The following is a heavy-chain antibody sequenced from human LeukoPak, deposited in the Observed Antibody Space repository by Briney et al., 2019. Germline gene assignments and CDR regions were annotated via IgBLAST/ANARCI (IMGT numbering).Heavy chain of an antibody. V-gene: IGHV4-4*08. CDR2: FSLGGTT. CDR3: ARDGFWGGDAFDI. D-gene: IGHD7-27*01. J-gene: IGHJ3*02. Sequence: PSETLSLTCIVSGASITTYSWNWLRQSPGKGLEWIGYFSLGGTTSYTSSLKSRVTISRDTSKNQLSLKLTSVTAADTAVYYCARDGFWGGDAFDIWGQGTMVTVSS. CDR1: GASITTYS.